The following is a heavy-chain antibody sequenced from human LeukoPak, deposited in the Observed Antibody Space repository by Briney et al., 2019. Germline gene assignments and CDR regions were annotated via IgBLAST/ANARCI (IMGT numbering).Heavy chain of an antibody. CDR2: IYTSGST. CDR3: ARGLFGGSLSYYYYYMDV. Sequence: PSETLSLTCAVYGGSFSGYSWSWIRQPAGKGLEWIGRIYTSGSTNYNPSLKSRVTISVDTSKNQFSLKLSSVTAADTAVYYCARGLFGGSLSYYYYYMDVWGKGTTVTVPS. CDR1: GGSFSGYS. J-gene: IGHJ6*03. D-gene: IGHD3-16*01. V-gene: IGHV4-59*10.